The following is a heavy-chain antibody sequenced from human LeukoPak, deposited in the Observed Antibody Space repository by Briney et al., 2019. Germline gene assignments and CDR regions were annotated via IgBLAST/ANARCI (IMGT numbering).Heavy chain of an antibody. CDR2: IYPGGST. D-gene: IGHD4-17*01. J-gene: IGHJ4*02. CDR3: ARAADYGDSNFDY. CDR1: GGSISTYY. V-gene: IGHV4-4*07. Sequence: SETLSLTCTVSGGSISTYYWSWIRQPAGKGLEWIGRIYPGGSTDYNPSLKSRVTISVDTPKNHFSLRLTSVTAADTAVYFCARAADYGDSNFDYWGQGTLVTVSS.